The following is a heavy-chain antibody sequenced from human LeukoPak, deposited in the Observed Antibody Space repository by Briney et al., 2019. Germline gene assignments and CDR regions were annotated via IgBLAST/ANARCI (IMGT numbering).Heavy chain of an antibody. J-gene: IGHJ3*02. V-gene: IGHV1-46*01. Sequence: ASVKVSCKASGYTSTSYYMHWVRQAPGQGLEWMGIINPSGGSTSYAQKFQGRVTMTRDTSTSTVYMELSSLRSEDTAVYYCARDQGGYYDSNAFDIWGQGTMVTVSS. CDR2: INPSGGST. CDR1: GYTSTSYY. CDR3: ARDQGGYYDSNAFDI. D-gene: IGHD3-22*01.